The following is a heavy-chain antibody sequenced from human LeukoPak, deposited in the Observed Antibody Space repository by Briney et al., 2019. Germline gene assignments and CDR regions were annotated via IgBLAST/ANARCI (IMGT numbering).Heavy chain of an antibody. Sequence: GGSLRLSCAASGFSVSSNYVSWVRQAPGKGLEWVSVIYTGGTTHYAPSVMGRFTISRDDSQNTVHLHMSGLRDEDTALYYCAREGRFQSLDYWGQGTLVAVSS. J-gene: IGHJ4*02. V-gene: IGHV3-53*01. CDR3: AREGRFQSLDY. CDR2: IYTGGTT. CDR1: GFSVSSNY.